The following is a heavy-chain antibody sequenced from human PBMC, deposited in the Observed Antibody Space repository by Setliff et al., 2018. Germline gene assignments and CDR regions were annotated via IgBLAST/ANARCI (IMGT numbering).Heavy chain of an antibody. J-gene: IGHJ4*02. CDR1: GFTFSSYS. Sequence: PGGSLRLSCAASGFTFSSYSMHWVRQAPGKGLGYVSAISSNGGSTYYADSVKGRFTISRDNSKNTLYLQMGSLRAEDMAVYYRARGGYTNYRYDYWGQGTLVTVSS. CDR3: ARGGYTNYRYDY. V-gene: IGHV3-64*02. D-gene: IGHD6-13*01. CDR2: ISSNGGST.